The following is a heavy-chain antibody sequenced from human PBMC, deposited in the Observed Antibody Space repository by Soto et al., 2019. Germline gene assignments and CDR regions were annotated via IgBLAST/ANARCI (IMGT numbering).Heavy chain of an antibody. CDR1: GGSISSYY. CDR2: IYYSGST. Sequence: KTSETLSLTCTVSGGSISSYYWSWIRQPPGKGLEWIGYIYYSGSTNYNPSLKSRVTISVDTSKNQFSLKLSSVTAADTAVYYCAREFGTRKRWLQVWGQGTLVTVSS. J-gene: IGHJ4*02. CDR3: AREFGTRKRWLQV. D-gene: IGHD5-12*01. V-gene: IGHV4-59*01.